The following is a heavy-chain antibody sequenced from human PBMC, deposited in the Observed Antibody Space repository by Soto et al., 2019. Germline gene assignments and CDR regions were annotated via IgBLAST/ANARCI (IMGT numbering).Heavy chain of an antibody. D-gene: IGHD2-2*01. CDR3: ARGLLGSTSDYYYYYYYMDV. Sequence: QVQLQQWGAGLLKPSETLSLTCAVYGGSFSGYYWSWIRQPPGKGLEWIGEINHSGSTNYNPSLKSRFTISVDTSKNQFSLKLSSVTAADTAVYYCARGLLGSTSDYYYYYYYMDVWGKGTTVTVSS. CDR2: INHSGST. V-gene: IGHV4-34*01. CDR1: GGSFSGYY. J-gene: IGHJ6*03.